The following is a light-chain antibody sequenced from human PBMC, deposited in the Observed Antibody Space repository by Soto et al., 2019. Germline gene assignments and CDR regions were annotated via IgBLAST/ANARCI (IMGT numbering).Light chain of an antibody. J-gene: IGKJ4*01. CDR3: QQYGSSPLT. CDR1: QSVSSTY. V-gene: IGKV3-20*01. CDR2: AAS. Sequence: EIVLTQSPGTLSLSPGERATLSCRASQSVSSTYLTWYQQGPGQAPRLLIYAASSRATGIPDRFSGSGSGTDFILTISRLEPEDFAVYYCQQYGSSPLTFGGGTKVEIK.